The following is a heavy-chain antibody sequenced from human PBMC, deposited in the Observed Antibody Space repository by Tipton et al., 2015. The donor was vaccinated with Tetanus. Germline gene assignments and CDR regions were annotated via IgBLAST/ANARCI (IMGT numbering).Heavy chain of an antibody. CDR1: GFAVSDKY. Sequence: GSLRLSCAASGFAVSDKYINWVRQAPGKGLEWVSLIYGGGVTYYADSVKGRFTISRDNSKNTLYLQMNSLRAEDTAVYYCAKDPLVGATDYWGQGTLVTVSS. V-gene: IGHV3-53*01. D-gene: IGHD1-26*01. CDR2: IYGGGVT. CDR3: AKDPLVGATDY. J-gene: IGHJ4*02.